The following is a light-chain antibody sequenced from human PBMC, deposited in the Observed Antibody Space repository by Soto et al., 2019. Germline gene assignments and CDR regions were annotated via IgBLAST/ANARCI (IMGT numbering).Light chain of an antibody. CDR1: ESVSSN. V-gene: IGKV3-15*01. Sequence: VMTQSPDTLSVSPGERGTLSCRASESVSSNVAWYQQRPGQAPRLLIYGVSTRATDTPVRFRGSGSGTEFTLTISSLQPEDLGVYYCQQYGSSGTFGQGTKVDIK. CDR2: GVS. CDR3: QQYGSSGT. J-gene: IGKJ1*01.